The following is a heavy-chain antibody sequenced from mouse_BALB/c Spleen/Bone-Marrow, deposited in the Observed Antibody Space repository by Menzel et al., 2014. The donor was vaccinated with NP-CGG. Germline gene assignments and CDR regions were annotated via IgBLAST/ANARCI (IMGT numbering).Heavy chain of an antibody. Sequence: EVKLVESGGGLVQPGGSRKLSCAASGFTFSSFGMHWVRQAPEKGLEWVAHISSGSSTIYYADTVKGRFTISRDNPKNTLFLQMTSLRSEDTAMYYCARRGSNHWYFDVWGAGTTVTVSS. V-gene: IGHV5-17*02. J-gene: IGHJ1*01. CDR1: GFTFSSFG. D-gene: IGHD1-1*01. CDR3: ARRGSNHWYFDV. CDR2: ISSGSSTI.